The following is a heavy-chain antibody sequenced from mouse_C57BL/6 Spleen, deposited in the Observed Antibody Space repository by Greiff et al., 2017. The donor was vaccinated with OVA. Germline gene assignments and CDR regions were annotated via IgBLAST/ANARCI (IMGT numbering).Heavy chain of an antibody. CDR3: TRGSNPAWFAY. D-gene: IGHD1-1*01. CDR2: IDPETGGT. J-gene: IGHJ3*01. Sequence: QVQLQQSGAELVRPGASVTLSCKASGYTFTDYEMNWVKQTPVHGLEWIGAIDPETGGTAYNQKFKGKAILTADKSSSTAYMELRSLTSEDSAVYYCTRGSNPAWFAYWGQGTLVTVSA. V-gene: IGHV1-15*01. CDR1: GYTFTDYE.